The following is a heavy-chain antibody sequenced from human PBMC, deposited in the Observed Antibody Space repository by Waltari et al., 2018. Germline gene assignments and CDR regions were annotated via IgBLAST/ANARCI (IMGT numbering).Heavy chain of an antibody. V-gene: IGHV1-69*05. D-gene: IGHD5-12*01. CDR1: GGTFSSYA. CDR3: ARDLKMATISGDDAFDI. J-gene: IGHJ3*02. Sequence: QVQLVQSGAEVKKPGSSVKVSCKASGGTFSSYAISWVRQAPGQGLEWMGGSIPIFGTANYAHKFQGRVTITTDESTSTAYMELSSLRSEDTAVYYCARDLKMATISGDDAFDIWGQGTMVTVSS. CDR2: SIPIFGTA.